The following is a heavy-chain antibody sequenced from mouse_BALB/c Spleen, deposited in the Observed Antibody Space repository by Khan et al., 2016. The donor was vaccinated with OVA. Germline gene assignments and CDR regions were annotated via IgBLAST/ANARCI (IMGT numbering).Heavy chain of an antibody. CDR1: GFSLTDYG. J-gene: IGHJ4*01. Sequence: QVQLKQSGPGLVAPSQNLSITCTVSGFSLTDYGVSWIRQPPGKGLEWLGVIWGGGTTYSNSALKSRLSISKDNSKSQVFLKMNSLQTDDTAMYYCAKGVWYYYFALDYWGQGASVTVSS. CDR3: AKGVWYYYFALDY. D-gene: IGHD2-10*02. V-gene: IGHV2-6-5*01. CDR2: IWGGGTT.